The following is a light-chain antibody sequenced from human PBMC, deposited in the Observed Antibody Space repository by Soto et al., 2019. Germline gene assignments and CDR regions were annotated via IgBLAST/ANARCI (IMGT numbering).Light chain of an antibody. CDR1: QSVSSY. J-gene: IGKJ5*01. CDR3: QQRSNWPIT. CDR2: DAS. V-gene: IGKV3-11*01. Sequence: EIVLTQSPATLSLSPGERATLSCRASQSVSSYLAWYQQKPAQAPRLLIFDASNRATGIPARFSSSGSGTDFTLTISSLEHEDFAFYYCQQRSNWPITFGQGTRLEIK.